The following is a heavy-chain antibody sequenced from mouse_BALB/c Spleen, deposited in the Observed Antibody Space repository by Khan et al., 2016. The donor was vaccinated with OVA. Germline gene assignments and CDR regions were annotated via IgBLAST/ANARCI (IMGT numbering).Heavy chain of an antibody. D-gene: IGHD1-1*01. CDR3: ARVYGGDFDN. CDR1: GYSITSDYA. J-gene: IGHJ2*01. CDR2: ISYSGNT. V-gene: IGHV3-2*02. Sequence: EVKLLESGPGLVKPSQSLSLTCTVTGYSITSDYAWNWIRQFPGNKLEWMGLISYSGNTNYNPSLKSLISITRDTSKNQFFLQLNSVTTEDTATYYGARVYGGDFDNWGQGTTLTVSS.